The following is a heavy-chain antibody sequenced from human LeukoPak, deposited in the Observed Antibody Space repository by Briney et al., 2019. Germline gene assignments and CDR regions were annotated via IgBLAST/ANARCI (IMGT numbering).Heavy chain of an antibody. D-gene: IGHD2-2*01. J-gene: IGHJ6*02. CDR1: GGTFSSYA. CDR3: ARDRAAIGGMDV. Sequence: ASVKVSCKASGGTFSSYAISWVRQAPGQGLEWMGGIIPIFGTANYAQKFQGRVTITADKSTSTAYMELSSLRSEDTAVYYCARDRAAIGGMDVWGQGTTVTVSS. V-gene: IGHV1-69*06. CDR2: IIPIFGTA.